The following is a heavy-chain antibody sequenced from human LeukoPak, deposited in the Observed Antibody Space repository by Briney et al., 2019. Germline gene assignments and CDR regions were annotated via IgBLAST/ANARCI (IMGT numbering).Heavy chain of an antibody. J-gene: IGHJ4*02. CDR2: INPNSGGT. V-gene: IGHV1-2*02. CDR3: ARESVPAVAARRGLNY. CDR1: GYTFTDYY. Sequence: ASVKVSCKASGYTFTDYYMHWVRQAPGQGLEWMGWINPNSGGTNYAQKFQGRVTMTRDTSISTVYMEMSRLRSDDTAVYYRARESVPAVAARRGLNYWGQGTLAAVSS. D-gene: IGHD6-6*01.